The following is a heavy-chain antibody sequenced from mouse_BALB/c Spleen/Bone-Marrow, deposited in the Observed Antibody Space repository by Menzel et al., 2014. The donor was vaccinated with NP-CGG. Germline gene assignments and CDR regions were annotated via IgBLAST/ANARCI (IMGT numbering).Heavy chain of an antibody. CDR3: ARYDYDVGYFDY. V-gene: IGHV3-2*02. J-gene: IGHJ2*01. Sequence: GPGLVKPSQSLSLTCTVTGYSITSDYAWNWIRRFPGNKLEWMGYISYSGSTSYNPSLKSRISITRDTSKNQFFLQLNSVTTEDTATYYCARYDYDVGYFDYWGQGTTLTVSS. CDR2: ISYSGST. CDR1: GYSITSDYA. D-gene: IGHD2-4*01.